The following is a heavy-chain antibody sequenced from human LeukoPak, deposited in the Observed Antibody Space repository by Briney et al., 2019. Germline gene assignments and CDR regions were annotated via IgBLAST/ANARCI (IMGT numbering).Heavy chain of an antibody. Sequence: GGSLRLSCAASGFTFSSYSMNWVRQAPGKGLEWVSSISSSSSYIYYADSVKGRFTISRDNAKNSLYLQMNSLRAEDTAVYYCARDLSGSGYYPPSYYYYYMDVWGKGTTVTVSS. CDR3: ARDLSGSGYYPPSYYYYYMDV. CDR2: ISSSSSYI. CDR1: GFTFSSYS. V-gene: IGHV3-21*01. D-gene: IGHD3-3*01. J-gene: IGHJ6*03.